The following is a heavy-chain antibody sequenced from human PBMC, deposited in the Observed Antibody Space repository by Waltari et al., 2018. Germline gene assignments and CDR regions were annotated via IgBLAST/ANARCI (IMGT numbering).Heavy chain of an antibody. CDR2: ISWNSGSI. J-gene: IGHJ4*02. Sequence: EVQLVESGGGLVQPGRSLRLSCAASGFTFDDYAMHWVRQAPGKGLEGVSVISWNSGSIGYADSVKGRFTISRDNAKNSLYLQMKSLRVEDTAVYYCVKGSGGSRPYYFDSWGQGTLVTVSS. V-gene: IGHV3-9*01. D-gene: IGHD1-26*01. CDR3: VKGSGGSRPYYFDS. CDR1: GFTFDDYA.